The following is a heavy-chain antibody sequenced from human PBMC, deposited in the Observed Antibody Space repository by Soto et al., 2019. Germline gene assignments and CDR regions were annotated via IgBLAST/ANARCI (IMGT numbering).Heavy chain of an antibody. CDR1: GFTFSSYG. D-gene: IGHD6-13*01. CDR3: ARDQLYSSSWSDY. J-gene: IGHJ4*02. CDR2: IWSDGSNK. V-gene: IGHV3-33*01. Sequence: QVPLVESGGGVLQPGRSLRLSCAASGFTFSSYGMHWVRQAPGKGREWVAVIWSDGSNKYYADSVKDRFTISRDNSKNTLYPQMNSLGAENTAVYYCARDQLYSSSWSDYWGQGTLVTVSS.